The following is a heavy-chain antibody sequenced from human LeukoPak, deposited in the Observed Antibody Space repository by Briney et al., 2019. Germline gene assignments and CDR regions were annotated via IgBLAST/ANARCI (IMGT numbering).Heavy chain of an antibody. V-gene: IGHV3-7*04. CDR2: IKQDGSEK. CDR1: GFTLSSYW. J-gene: IGHJ6*03. Sequence: GGSLRLSCAASGFTLSSYWMSWVRQAPGKGLEWVANIKQDGSEKYYVDSVKGRFTISRDNGKNSLYLQMNSLRAEDTAVYYWARGPSGKNYYYYRDVGGKGTTVTISS. CDR3: ARGPSGKNYYYYRDV.